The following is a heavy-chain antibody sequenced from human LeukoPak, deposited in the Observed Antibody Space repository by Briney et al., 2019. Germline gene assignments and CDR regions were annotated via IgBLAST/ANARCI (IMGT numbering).Heavy chain of an antibody. V-gene: IGHV3-23*01. Sequence: PGGSLRLSSAASGLTFSNYAMSWVRQAPGKGLEWVSTISNSDGNTYYADSVKGRFTISRDNSKNTLYLQINSLTAEDTAVYYCAKATGTLGAWGQGTLVTVSS. CDR3: AKATGTLGA. CDR1: GLTFSNYA. D-gene: IGHD1-1*01. J-gene: IGHJ5*02. CDR2: ISNSDGNT.